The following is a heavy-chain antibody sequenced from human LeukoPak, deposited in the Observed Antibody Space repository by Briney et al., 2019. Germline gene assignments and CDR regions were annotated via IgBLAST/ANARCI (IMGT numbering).Heavy chain of an antibody. CDR3: ARDYYDSSGYPDAFDI. D-gene: IGHD3-22*01. V-gene: IGHV3-48*03. Sequence: GGSLTLPCAASGFTFSSYEMNWVRQAPGKGLEWVSYISSSGSTIYYADSVKGRFTISRDNAKNSLYLQMNSLRAEDTAVYYCARDYYDSSGYPDAFDIWGQGTMVTVSS. J-gene: IGHJ3*02. CDR1: GFTFSSYE. CDR2: ISSSGSTI.